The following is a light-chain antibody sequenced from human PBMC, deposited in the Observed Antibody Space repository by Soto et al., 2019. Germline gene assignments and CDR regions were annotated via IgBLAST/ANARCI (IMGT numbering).Light chain of an antibody. CDR1: QYVGND. Sequence: IRLTQSPTSLIASVGDRVTITCQASQYVGNDLNWYQQKPGEPPRLLISGASNLEPGVPARFSGSGSGADFTFIISDLQPEDVATYFCQQYDNIILSFGGGTKVEI. CDR2: GAS. CDR3: QQYDNIILS. V-gene: IGKV1-33*01. J-gene: IGKJ4*01.